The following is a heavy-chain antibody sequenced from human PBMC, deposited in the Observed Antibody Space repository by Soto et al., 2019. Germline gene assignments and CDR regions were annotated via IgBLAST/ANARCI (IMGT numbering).Heavy chain of an antibody. CDR1: GFTFTSYG. CDR2: ISYDGSNK. CDR3: AKDFGDYGMDV. Sequence: PGGSLRLSCAASGFTFTSYGMHWVRQAPGKGLEWVALISYDGSNKYYADSVKGRFTISRDNSKNTLYLQMNSLRAEDTAVYYCAKDFGDYGMDVWGQGTTVTVSS. V-gene: IGHV3-30*18. D-gene: IGHD3-10*01. J-gene: IGHJ6*02.